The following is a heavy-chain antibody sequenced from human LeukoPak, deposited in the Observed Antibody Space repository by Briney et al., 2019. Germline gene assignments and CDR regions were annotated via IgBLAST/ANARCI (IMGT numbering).Heavy chain of an antibody. CDR3: ARVRGIAAAGRYNWFDP. Sequence: ASVKVSCKASGYTFTSYDINWVRQATGQGLEWMGWLNPKSGNTGYAQKFQGRVTITRNTSISTAYMELSSLRSEDTAVYYCARVRGIAAAGRYNWFDPWGQGTRVTVSS. CDR2: LNPKSGNT. V-gene: IGHV1-8*03. J-gene: IGHJ5*02. CDR1: GYTFTSYD. D-gene: IGHD6-13*01.